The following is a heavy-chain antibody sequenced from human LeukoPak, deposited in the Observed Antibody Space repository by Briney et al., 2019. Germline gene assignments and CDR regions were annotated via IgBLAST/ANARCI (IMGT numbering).Heavy chain of an antibody. CDR2: IFHSGIA. Sequence: SETLSLTCEVSNYPITSDYYWVWIRQPPGQGLEWIGQIFHSGIAHCNPSLKSRVTMSVDTSRSQFSVNLNSVTAADTAVYYCARAGFGTAYNRFYYYMDVWGKGTTVTVSS. J-gene: IGHJ6*03. CDR1: NYPITSDYY. V-gene: IGHV4-38-2*01. D-gene: IGHD3-16*01. CDR3: ARAGFGTAYNRFYYYMDV.